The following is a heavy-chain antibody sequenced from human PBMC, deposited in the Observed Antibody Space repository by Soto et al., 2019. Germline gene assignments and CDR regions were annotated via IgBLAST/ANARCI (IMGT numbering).Heavy chain of an antibody. CDR2: LYYSGST. D-gene: IGHD4-4*01. CDR3: ARGTDDYNVWYFDF. CDR1: GDTISSNY. V-gene: IGHV4-59*01. Sequence: SETLSLTCTVSGDTISSNYWSWIRQPPGKGLEWIGYLYYSGSTNYNPSLQSRVTISMDTSKNQFSLKLTSVTAADTAVYYCARGTDDYNVWYFDFWGRGTLVTVSS. J-gene: IGHJ2*01.